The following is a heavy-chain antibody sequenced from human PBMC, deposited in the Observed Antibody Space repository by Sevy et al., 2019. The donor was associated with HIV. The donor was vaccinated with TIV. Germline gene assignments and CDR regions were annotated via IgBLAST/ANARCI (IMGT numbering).Heavy chain of an antibody. Sequence: GGSLRLSCGASGFTFSNAWMTWVRQAPGKGLEWVGRIKSKSEGGTTDYAAPVKGRFTISRDDSKNTLYLQMNSLKSYDTAVYYCTNNRGYCILAVCREYFVSWGQGTLVTASS. CDR1: GFTFSNAW. V-gene: IGHV3-15*01. D-gene: IGHD2-15*01. J-gene: IGHJ4*02. CDR3: TNNRGYCILAVCREYFVS. CDR2: IKSKSEGGTT.